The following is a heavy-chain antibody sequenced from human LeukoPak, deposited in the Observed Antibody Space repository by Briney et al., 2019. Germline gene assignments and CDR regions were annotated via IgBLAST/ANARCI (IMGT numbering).Heavy chain of an antibody. Sequence: GGSLRLSCAASGFTFSGSAMHWVRQASGKGLGWVGRIRSKANSYATAYAASVKGRFTISRDDSKNTAYLQMNSLKTEDTAVYYCGSMGVSDYWGQGTLVTVSS. D-gene: IGHD3-16*01. V-gene: IGHV3-73*01. J-gene: IGHJ4*02. CDR1: GFTFSGSA. CDR3: GSMGVSDY. CDR2: IRSKANSYAT.